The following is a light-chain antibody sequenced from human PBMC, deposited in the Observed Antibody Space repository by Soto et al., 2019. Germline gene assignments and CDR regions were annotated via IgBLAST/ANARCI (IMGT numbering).Light chain of an antibody. CDR1: QPISIW. CDR2: DAS. CDR3: QQYNSYSQT. J-gene: IGKJ1*01. V-gene: IGKV1-5*01. Sequence: GDRVTITCRASQPISIWLAWYQQKPGKAPKLLIYDASSLESGVPSRFSGSGSGTEFTLTISSLQPDDFATYYCQQYNSYSQTFGQGTKVEIK.